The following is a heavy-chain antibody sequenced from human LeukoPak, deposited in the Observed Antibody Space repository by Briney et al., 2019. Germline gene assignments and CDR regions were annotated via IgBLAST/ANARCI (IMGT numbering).Heavy chain of an antibody. D-gene: IGHD2-2*01. V-gene: IGHV1-18*01. J-gene: IGHJ4*02. CDR3: ARDCSTTSCSVDY. CDR2: ISVYNGKT. Sequence: ASVKVSCKASGYTLASYGFSWVRQAPGQGLEWMGWISVYNGKTNYAENFQGRVTMTTNTATTTAYMELRNLRSDDTAVHYCARDCSTTSCSVDYWGQGTLVTVSS. CDR1: GYTLASYG.